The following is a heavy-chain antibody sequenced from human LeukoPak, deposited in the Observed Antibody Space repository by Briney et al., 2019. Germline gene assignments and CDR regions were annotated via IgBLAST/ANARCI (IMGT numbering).Heavy chain of an antibody. V-gene: IGHV4-34*01. Sequence: PSETLSLTCAVYGGSFSGYYCTWIRQSPEKVLEWIGEINHSGSTSYNPSLKSQVTISVDTSKNQFSLKLTSVTAADTAVYYCARGPLLTHRRYFDFWGQGTLVTVSS. CDR3: ARGPLLTHRRYFDF. D-gene: IGHD3-9*01. CDR1: GGSFSGYY. CDR2: INHSGST. J-gene: IGHJ4*02.